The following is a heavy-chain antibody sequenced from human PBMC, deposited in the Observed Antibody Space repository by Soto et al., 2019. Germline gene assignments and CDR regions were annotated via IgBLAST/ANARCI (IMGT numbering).Heavy chain of an antibody. CDR3: ARIHRGPTLYYYYYMDV. J-gene: IGHJ6*03. V-gene: IGHV2-26*01. CDR1: GFSLSNARMG. Sequence: QVTLKESGPVLVNPTEPLTLTCTVSGFSLSNARMGVSWIRQPPGKALEWLAHIFSNDEKSYSTSLKSRLTISKDTSKSQVVLTMTNMDPVDTATYYCARIHRGPTLYYYYYMDVWGKGTTVTVSS. CDR2: IFSNDEK. D-gene: IGHD6-25*01.